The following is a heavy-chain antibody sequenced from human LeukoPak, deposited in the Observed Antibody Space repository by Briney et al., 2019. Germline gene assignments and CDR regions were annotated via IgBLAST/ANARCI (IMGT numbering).Heavy chain of an antibody. CDR3: GRRRSALRGSGAFDI. J-gene: IGHJ3*02. V-gene: IGHV1-69*02. D-gene: IGHD1-26*01. CDR2: IIPILGIA. Sequence: ASVKVSCKASGGTFSSYTISWVRQAPGQGLEWMGRIIPILGIANYAQKFQGRVTITTDESTSTAYMELSSLRSEDTAVYYCGRRRSALRGSGAFDIWGQGTMVTVSS. CDR1: GGTFSSYT.